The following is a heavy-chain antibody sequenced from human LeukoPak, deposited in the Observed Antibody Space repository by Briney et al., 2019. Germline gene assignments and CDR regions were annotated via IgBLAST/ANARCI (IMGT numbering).Heavy chain of an antibody. CDR2: IDPGDSQT. D-gene: IGHD3-22*01. Sequence: GESLKISCKGSAYSFTNYWISWVRQMPGKGLEWIGRIDPGDSQTNYSPSFQGHVTISADKSIRTAYLQWSSLKASDTAMYYCARHSSVLNSFDPWGQGTLVTVSS. V-gene: IGHV5-10-1*01. CDR1: AYSFTNYW. CDR3: ARHSSVLNSFDP. J-gene: IGHJ5*02.